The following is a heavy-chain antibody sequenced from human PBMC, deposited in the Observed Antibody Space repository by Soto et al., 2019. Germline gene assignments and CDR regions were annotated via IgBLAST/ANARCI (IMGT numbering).Heavy chain of an antibody. CDR1: GGSFSGYY. D-gene: IGHD1-26*01. J-gene: IGHJ5*02. V-gene: IGHV4-34*01. Sequence: PSETLSLTCAVYGGSFSGYYWSWIRQPPGKGLEWIGEINHSGSTNYNPSLKSRVTISVDTSKNQFSLKLSSVTAADTAVYYCARGKGGSYRGYCFDPRGQGTLVTVSS. CDR2: INHSGST. CDR3: ARGKGGSYRGYCFDP.